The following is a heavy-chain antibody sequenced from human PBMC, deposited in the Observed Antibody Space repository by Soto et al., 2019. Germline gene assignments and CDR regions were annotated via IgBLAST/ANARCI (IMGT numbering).Heavy chain of an antibody. V-gene: IGHV3-23*01. CDR3: AKDQIVGATKTNAPFDY. D-gene: IGHD1-26*01. CDR1: GFTFSSYA. J-gene: IGHJ4*02. CDR2: ISGSGGST. Sequence: PGGSLRLSCAASGFTFSSYAMSWVRQAPGKGLEWVSAISGSGGSTYYADSVKGRFTISRDNSKNTLYLQMNSLRAEDTAVYYCAKDQIVGATKTNAPFDYWGQGTLVTVSS.